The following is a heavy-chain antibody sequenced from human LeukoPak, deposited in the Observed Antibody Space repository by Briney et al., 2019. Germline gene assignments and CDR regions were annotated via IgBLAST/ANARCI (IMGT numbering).Heavy chain of an antibody. CDR2: ISSSGSTI. V-gene: IGHV3-48*03. CDR1: GFTFSSYE. J-gene: IGHJ4*02. D-gene: IGHD5-18*01. CDR3: ARGYSYGRLDY. Sequence: GGSLRLSCAASGFTFSSYEMNWVRQAPGKGLEWVSYISSSGSTIYYADSVKGRFTISRDNAKNSLYLQMNSLRAEDTAVYYCARGYSYGRLDYWGQGTLVTVSS.